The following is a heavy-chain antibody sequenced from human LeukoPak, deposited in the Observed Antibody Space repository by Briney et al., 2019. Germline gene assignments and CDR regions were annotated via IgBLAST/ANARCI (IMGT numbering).Heavy chain of an antibody. D-gene: IGHD6-19*01. V-gene: IGHV1-69*04. Sequence: GASVKVSCKASGGTFSSYAISWVRQAPGQGLEWMGRIIPILGIANYAQKFQGRVTITADKSTSTAYMELSSLRSEDTAVYYCARGIAVANWFDPWAREPWSPSPQ. CDR3: ARGIAVANWFDP. CDR2: IIPILGIA. CDR1: GGTFSSYA. J-gene: IGHJ5*02.